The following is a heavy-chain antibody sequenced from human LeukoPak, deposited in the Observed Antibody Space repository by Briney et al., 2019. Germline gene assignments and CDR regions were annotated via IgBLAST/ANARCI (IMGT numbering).Heavy chain of an antibody. CDR3: ARFSQQLLNGMDV. V-gene: IGHV3-21*01. Sequence: GGSLRLSCAASGFTFSSYSMNWVRRAPGKGLEWVSSISSSSSYIYYADSVKGRFTISRDNAKNSLYLQMNSLRAEDTAVYYCARFSQQLLNGMDVWGQGTTVTVSS. CDR1: GFTFSSYS. J-gene: IGHJ6*02. D-gene: IGHD6-13*01. CDR2: ISSSSSYI.